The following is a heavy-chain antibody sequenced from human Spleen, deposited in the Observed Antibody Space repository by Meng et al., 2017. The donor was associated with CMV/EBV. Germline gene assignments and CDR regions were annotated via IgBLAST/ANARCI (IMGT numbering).Heavy chain of an antibody. D-gene: IGHD6-19*01. CDR2: ISWNSGSI. J-gene: IGHJ6*02. CDR3: AKELGGEWLVGTQSYYYGMDV. V-gene: IGHV3-9*01. CDR1: GFTFADYA. Sequence: GGSLRLSCAASGFTFADYAMHWVRQAPGKGLEWVSGISWNSGSIGYADSVKGRFTISRDNAKNPLYLQMNRLRAEDTALYYCAKELGGEWLVGTQSYYYGMDVWGQGTTVTVSS.